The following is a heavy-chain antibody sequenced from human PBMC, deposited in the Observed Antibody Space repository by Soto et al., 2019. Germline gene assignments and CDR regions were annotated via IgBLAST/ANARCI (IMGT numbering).Heavy chain of an antibody. CDR2: ISYDGSNK. J-gene: IGHJ4*02. CDR1: GFTLSSYG. D-gene: IGHD3-22*01. Sequence: GGSLRLSCAASGFTLSSYGMHWVRQAPGKGLEWVAVISYDGSNKYYADSVKGRFTISRDNSKNTLYLQMNSLRAEDTAVYYCAKDLVGSWYYDSSGYFDYWGQGTPVTVSS. V-gene: IGHV3-30*18. CDR3: AKDLVGSWYYDSSGYFDY.